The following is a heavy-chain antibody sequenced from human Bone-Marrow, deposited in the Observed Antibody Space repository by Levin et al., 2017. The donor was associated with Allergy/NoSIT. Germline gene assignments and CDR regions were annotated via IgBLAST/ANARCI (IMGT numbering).Heavy chain of an antibody. V-gene: IGHV3-21*01. Sequence: GGSLRLSCAASGFTFSDYNMNWLRQSPGKGLEWVSSISGSSSYKYYADSVKGRFTISRDNAKNSLYLQMSSLRAEDTAIYYCAREGGDLVIVPAASSGTWFDPWGQGTLVTVAS. D-gene: IGHD2-2*01. CDR1: GFTFSDYN. J-gene: IGHJ5*02. CDR3: AREGGDLVIVPAASSGTWFDP. CDR2: ISGSSSYK.